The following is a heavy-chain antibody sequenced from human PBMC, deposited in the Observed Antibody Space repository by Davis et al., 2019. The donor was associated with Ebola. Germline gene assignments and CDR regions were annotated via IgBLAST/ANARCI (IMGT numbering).Heavy chain of an antibody. J-gene: IGHJ6*02. CDR2: INHSGST. Sequence: SETLSLTCAVYGGSFSGYYWSWIRQPPGKGLEWIGEINHSGSTNYNPSLKSRVTISLDTSKNQFSLKLSSVTAADTAVYYCARRPAVYYYYYGMDVWGQGTTVTVSS. V-gene: IGHV4-34*01. CDR3: ARRPAVYYYYYGMDV. CDR1: GGSFSGYY.